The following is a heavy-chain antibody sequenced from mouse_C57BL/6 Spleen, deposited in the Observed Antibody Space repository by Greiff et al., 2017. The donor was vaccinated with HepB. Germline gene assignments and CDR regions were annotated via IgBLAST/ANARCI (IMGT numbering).Heavy chain of an antibody. Sequence: EVQLVESGGGLVKPGGSLKLSCAASGFTFSDYGMHWVRQAPEKGLEWVAYISSGSSTIYYADTVKVRFTISRDNAKNTLFRQMTSLRSEDTAMYYCARITTLVDGLDYWGQGTTRTVSS. V-gene: IGHV5-17*01. CDR2: ISSGSSTI. D-gene: IGHD1-1*01. J-gene: IGHJ2*01. CDR3: ARITTLVDGLDY. CDR1: GFTFSDYG.